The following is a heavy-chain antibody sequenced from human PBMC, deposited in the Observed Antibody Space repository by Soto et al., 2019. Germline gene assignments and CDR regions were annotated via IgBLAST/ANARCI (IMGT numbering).Heavy chain of an antibody. CDR1: GYTFTGYA. CDR3: AASPGGDY. CDR2: IVVGSGNT. Sequence: SVKVSCKASGYTFTGYAMHWVRQAPGQRLEWIGWIVVGSGNTNYAQKFQERVTITRDMSTSTAYMELSSLRSEDTAVYYCAASPGGDYWGQGTLVTVSS. D-gene: IGHD2-15*01. J-gene: IGHJ4*02. V-gene: IGHV1-58*02.